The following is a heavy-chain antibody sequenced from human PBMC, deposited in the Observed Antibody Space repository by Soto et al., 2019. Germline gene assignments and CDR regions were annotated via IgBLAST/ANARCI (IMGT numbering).Heavy chain of an antibody. V-gene: IGHV5-51*01. D-gene: IGHD5-18*01. CDR2: IYPGDSDT. Sequence: GESLKISCKGSGYSFSNYWIGWVRQMPGKGLEWMGIIYPGDSDTRYSPSFQGQVTISADRSINTAYLQWSSLKASDTAMYYCAKDAPTAMGTFDYWGQGTLVTVSS. J-gene: IGHJ4*02. CDR3: AKDAPTAMGTFDY. CDR1: GYSFSNYW.